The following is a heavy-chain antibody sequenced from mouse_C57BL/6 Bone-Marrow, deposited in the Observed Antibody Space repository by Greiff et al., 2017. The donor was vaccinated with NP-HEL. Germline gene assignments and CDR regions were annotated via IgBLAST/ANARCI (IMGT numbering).Heavy chain of an antibody. CDR1: GYTFTSYG. CDR3: ARGRYDYGSSCYYYAMDY. V-gene: IGHV1-81*01. CDR2: IYPRSGNT. D-gene: IGHD1-1*01. J-gene: IGHJ4*01. Sequence: VQLQQSGAELARPGASVKLSCKASGYTFTSYGISWVKQRTGQGLEWIGEIYPRSGNTYYNEKFKGKATLTADKSSSTAYMELRSLTSEDSAVYFCARGRYDYGSSCYYYAMDYWGQGTSVTVSS.